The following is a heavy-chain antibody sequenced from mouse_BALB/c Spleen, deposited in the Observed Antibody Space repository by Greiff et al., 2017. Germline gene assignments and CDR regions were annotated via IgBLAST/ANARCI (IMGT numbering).Heavy chain of an antibody. D-gene: IGHD4-1*01. J-gene: IGHJ4*01. V-gene: IGHV5-12-2*01. CDR1: GFTFSSYT. Sequence: DVHLVESGGGLVQPGGSLKLSCAASGFTFSSYTMSWVRQTPEKRLEWVAYISNGGGSTYYPDTVKGRFTISRDNAKNTLYLQMSSLKSEDTAMYYCARTGYYAMDYWGQGTSVTVSS. CDR3: ARTGYYAMDY. CDR2: ISNGGGST.